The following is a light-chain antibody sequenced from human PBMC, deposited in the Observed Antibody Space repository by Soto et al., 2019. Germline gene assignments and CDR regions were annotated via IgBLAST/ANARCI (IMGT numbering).Light chain of an antibody. Sequence: ETVLTQSPGTLSLSPGETATLSCRASQRVSSKYFTWYQQRPGQAPRLLVFGPSTRATGVPDRFSGSGSGTDFTLTITRLEPEDCAVYYCQQFGGTPPVIFGQGTRQEIK. CDR2: GPS. V-gene: IGKV3-20*01. J-gene: IGKJ5*01. CDR3: QQFGGTPPVI. CDR1: QRVSSKY.